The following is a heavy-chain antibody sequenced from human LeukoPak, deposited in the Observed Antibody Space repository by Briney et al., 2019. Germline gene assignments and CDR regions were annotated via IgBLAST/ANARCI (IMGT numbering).Heavy chain of an antibody. CDR3: ARYLNDFWSGYSFDY. Sequence: GASVKVSCKASGYTFTSYYMHWVRQAPGQGLEWMGWISAYNGNTNYAQKLQGRVTMTTDTSTSTAYMELRSLRSDDTAVYYCARYLNDFWSGYSFDYWGQGTLVTVSS. J-gene: IGHJ4*02. CDR2: ISAYNGNT. D-gene: IGHD3-3*01. V-gene: IGHV1-18*04. CDR1: GYTFTSYY.